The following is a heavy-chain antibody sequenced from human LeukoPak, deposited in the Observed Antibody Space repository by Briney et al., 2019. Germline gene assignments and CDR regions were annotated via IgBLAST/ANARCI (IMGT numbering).Heavy chain of an antibody. CDR3: AGRIAGGAFDY. Sequence: KTSETLSLTCAVYGGSFSGYYWSWIRQPPGKGLEWIGEINHSGSTNYNPSLKSRVTISVDTSKNQFSLKLSSVTAADTAVYYCAGRIAGGAFDYWGQGTLVTVSS. D-gene: IGHD6-13*01. V-gene: IGHV4-34*01. J-gene: IGHJ4*02. CDR2: INHSGST. CDR1: GGSFSGYY.